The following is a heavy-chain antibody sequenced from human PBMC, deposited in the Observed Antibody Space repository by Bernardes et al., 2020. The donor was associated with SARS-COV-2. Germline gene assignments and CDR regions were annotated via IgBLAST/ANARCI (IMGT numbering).Heavy chain of an antibody. J-gene: IGHJ6*02. Sequence: SLRLSCAASGFTFSSYSMNWVRQAPGKGLEWVSYISSSSSTIYYADSVKGRFTISRDNAKNSLYLQMNSLRAEDTAVYYCARDGQRMYSSSWYAGDYYYYGMDVWGQGTTVTVSS. CDR2: ISSSSSTI. CDR3: ARDGQRMYSSSWYAGDYYYYGMDV. D-gene: IGHD6-13*01. V-gene: IGHV3-48*01. CDR1: GFTFSSYS.